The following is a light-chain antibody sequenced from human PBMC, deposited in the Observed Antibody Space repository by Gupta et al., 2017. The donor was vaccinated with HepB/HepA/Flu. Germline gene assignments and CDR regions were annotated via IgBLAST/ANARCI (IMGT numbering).Light chain of an antibody. CDR3: QSYDSSLSGSYV. J-gene: IGLJ1*01. Sequence: QSVLPPPPSVSGAPGPRVPISCTGSSSNIGAGYDVHWYQQLPGTAPNLLIYGNSNRPSGVPDRFSGSKSGTSASMAITGLQAEEEADYYCQSYDSSLSGSYVFGTGTKVTVL. V-gene: IGLV1-40*01. CDR1: SSNIGAGYD. CDR2: GNS.